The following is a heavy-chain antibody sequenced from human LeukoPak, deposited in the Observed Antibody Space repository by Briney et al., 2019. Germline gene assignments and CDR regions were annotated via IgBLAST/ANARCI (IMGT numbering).Heavy chain of an antibody. J-gene: IGHJ5*02. D-gene: IGHD3-3*01. CDR2: IWYDGSNK. CDR3: ARGWYYDFWSRSIDNWFDP. CDR1: GFTFSSYG. Sequence: PGGSLRLSCAASGFTFSSYGMHWVRQAPGKGLEWVAVIWYDGSNKYYADSVKGRFTISRDNSKNTLYLQMNSLRAEDTAVYYCARGWYYDFWSRSIDNWFDPWGQGTLVTVSS. V-gene: IGHV3-33*01.